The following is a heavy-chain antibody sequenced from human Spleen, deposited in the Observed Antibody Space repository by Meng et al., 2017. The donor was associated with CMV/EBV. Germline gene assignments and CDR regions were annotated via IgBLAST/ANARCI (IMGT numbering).Heavy chain of an antibody. CDR1: TGYY. J-gene: IGHJ5*02. V-gene: IGHV1-2*02. CDR3: ARGGVAIQWVLEETPSDYFDP. Sequence: TGYYSHGVRQAPGKGLEWMGRINPNTGDTSSAQKFQGRVSLSGDTPVSTAYMELSSLRSDDTAVYFCARGGVAIQWVLEETPSDYFDPWGQGTLVTVSS. CDR2: INPNTGDT. D-gene: IGHD1-26*01.